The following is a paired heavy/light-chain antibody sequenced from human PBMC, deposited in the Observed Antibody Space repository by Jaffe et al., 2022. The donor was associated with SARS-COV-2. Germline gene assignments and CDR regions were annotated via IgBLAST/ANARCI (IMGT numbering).Heavy chain of an antibody. CDR2: INPNSGGT. Sequence: QVQLVQSGAEVKKPGASVKVSCKASGYTFTGYYMHWVRQAPGQGLEWMGRINPNSGGTNYAQKFQGRVTMTRDTSISTAYMELSRLRSDDTAVYYCARERGDLYCSGGSCYSALNYWGQGTLVTVSS. D-gene: IGHD2-15*01. J-gene: IGHJ4*02. V-gene: IGHV1-2*06. CDR3: ARERGDLYCSGGSCYSALNY. CDR1: GYTFTGYY.
Light chain of an antibody. V-gene: IGKV1-5*03. CDR3: QQYNSPPWT. Sequence: DIQMTQSPSTLSASVGDRVTITCRASQSISSWLAWYQQKPGKAPKLLIYKASSLESGVPSRFSGSGSGTEFTLTISSLQPDDFATYYCQQYNSPPWTFGQGTKVEIK. CDR1: QSISSW. CDR2: KAS. J-gene: IGKJ1*01.